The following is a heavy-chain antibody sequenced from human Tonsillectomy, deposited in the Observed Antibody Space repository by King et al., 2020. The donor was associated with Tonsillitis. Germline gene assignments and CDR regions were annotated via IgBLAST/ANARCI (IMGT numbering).Heavy chain of an antibody. CDR1: GFSLSTSEVG. J-gene: IGHJ6*03. CDR2: VYWDDNK. V-gene: IGHV2-5*02. Sequence: VTLKESGPTLVKPTQTLTLTCTFSGFSLSTSEVGVGWIRQPPGKALEWLALVYWDDNKRYSPSLKSRLTITKDTSKNQVVLTMMNMDPVDTATYYCARTGGTSYYSHYYMDVWGKGTTVTVSS. CDR3: ARTGGTSYYSHYYMDV. D-gene: IGHD4-23*01.